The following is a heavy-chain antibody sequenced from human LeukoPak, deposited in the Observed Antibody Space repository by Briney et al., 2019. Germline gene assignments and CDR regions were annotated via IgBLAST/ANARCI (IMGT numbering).Heavy chain of an antibody. J-gene: IGHJ6*02. D-gene: IGHD3-9*01. V-gene: IGHV1-2*02. CDR2: INPNNGVT. CDR3: ALVYYDILTGNYYYYYGMDV. Sequence: GASVKVSCKASGCTFTGYYIHWVRQAPGQGLEWMAWINPNNGVTNYAQNFQGRVTMTRDTSISTAYMELSRLSSDDTAVYYCALVYYDILTGNYYYYYGMDVWGQGTTVTVSS. CDR1: GCTFTGYY.